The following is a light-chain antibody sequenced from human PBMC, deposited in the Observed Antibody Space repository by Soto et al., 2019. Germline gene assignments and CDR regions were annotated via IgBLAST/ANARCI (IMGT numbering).Light chain of an antibody. J-gene: IGKJ5*01. Sequence: VFAQAPGTLSFSPRERATLSFRARQSVSSSYLAWYQQKPGQAPRLLIYGASSRATGIPDRFSGSGSGTDFTLTISRLEPEDFAVYYCQQYGSSPPITFGQGTRLEIK. CDR1: QSVSSSY. V-gene: IGKV3-20*01. CDR3: QQYGSSPPIT. CDR2: GAS.